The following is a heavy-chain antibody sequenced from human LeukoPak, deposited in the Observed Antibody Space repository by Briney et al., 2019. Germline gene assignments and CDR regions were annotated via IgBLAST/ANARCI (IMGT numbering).Heavy chain of an antibody. CDR1: GGSFSGYY. Sequence: SETLSLTCAVYGGSFSGYYWSWIRQPPGKGLEWIGEINHSGSTNYNPSLKSRVTISRDNAKNSLYLQMNSLRAEDTAVYYCARDDFGMSDYWGQGTLVTVSS. CDR2: INHSGST. J-gene: IGHJ4*02. V-gene: IGHV4-34*01. CDR3: ARDDFGMSDY. D-gene: IGHD3/OR15-3a*01.